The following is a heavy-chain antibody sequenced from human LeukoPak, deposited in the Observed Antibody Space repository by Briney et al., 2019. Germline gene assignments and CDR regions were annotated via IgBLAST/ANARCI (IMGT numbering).Heavy chain of an antibody. CDR3: AKVDGPWIQLWLFDY. CDR1: GFTFSSYA. D-gene: IGHD5-18*01. Sequence: SGGSLRLSCAASGFTFSSYAMSWVRQAPGKGLEWVSAISGSGGSTYYADSVKGRFTISRDNSKNTLYLQMNSLRAEDTAVYYCAKVDGPWIQLWLFDYWGQGTLVTVSS. V-gene: IGHV3-23*01. CDR2: ISGSGGST. J-gene: IGHJ4*02.